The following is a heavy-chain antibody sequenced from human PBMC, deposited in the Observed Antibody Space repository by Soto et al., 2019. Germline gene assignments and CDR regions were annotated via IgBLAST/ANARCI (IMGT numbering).Heavy chain of an antibody. CDR1: DGSISSSSYY. D-gene: IGHD1-1*01. V-gene: IGHV4-39*01. CDR2: IYYSGST. J-gene: IGHJ5*02. Sequence: QLQLQESGPGLVKPSETLSLTCTVSDGSISSSSYYWGWIRQPPGKGLEWIGSIYYSGSTYYNPSPKSRVTISVDTSKNQFSLKLSSVTAADTAVYYCARHGTGTYDDNNWFDPWGQGTLVTVSS. CDR3: ARHGTGTYDDNNWFDP.